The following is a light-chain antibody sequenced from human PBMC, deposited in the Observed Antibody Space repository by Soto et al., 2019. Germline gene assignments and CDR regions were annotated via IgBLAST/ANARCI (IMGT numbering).Light chain of an antibody. CDR2: DSS. CDR1: QSVVNS. CDR3: QQYEKWPYT. Sequence: EIVMTQSPANLSVSLGETATLSCGASQSVVNSLAWYQQKPGQAPSLLIFDSSSRATGVPARFVGSGSETEFTLTIYTLQPEDCAVYYCQQYEKWPYTFGQGTKLEI. J-gene: IGKJ2*01. V-gene: IGKV3-15*01.